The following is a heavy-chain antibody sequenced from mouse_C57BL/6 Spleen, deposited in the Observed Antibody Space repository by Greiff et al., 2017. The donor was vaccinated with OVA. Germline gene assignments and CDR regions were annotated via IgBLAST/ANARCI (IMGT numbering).Heavy chain of an antibody. CDR2: IWRGGST. V-gene: IGHV2-5*01. CDR1: GFSLTSYG. CDR3: AKSFYYGSSYSYAMDY. D-gene: IGHD1-1*01. J-gene: IGHJ4*01. Sequence: VQLQQSGPGLVQPSQRLSITCTVSGFSLTSYGVHWVRQSPGKGLEWLGVIWRGGSTDYNAAFMSRLSITKDNSKSQVFFKMNSLQADDTAIYYCAKSFYYGSSYSYAMDYWGQGTSVTVSS.